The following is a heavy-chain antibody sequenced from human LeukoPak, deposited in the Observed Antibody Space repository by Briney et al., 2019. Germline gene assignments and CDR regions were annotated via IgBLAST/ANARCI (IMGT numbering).Heavy chain of an antibody. V-gene: IGHV3-23*01. CDR3: AKEHSVLTMMRGLDS. D-gene: IGHD3-22*01. CDR2: ISVSGGSI. Sequence: PGGSLRPSCAASGFTFSSYAMSWVRQAPGKGLEWVSGISVSGGSIYYADSVTGRFTISRDNSKDTLYLQMNSLRVEDTALYYCAKEHSVLTMMRGLDSWGQGTLVTVSS. CDR1: GFTFSSYA. J-gene: IGHJ4*02.